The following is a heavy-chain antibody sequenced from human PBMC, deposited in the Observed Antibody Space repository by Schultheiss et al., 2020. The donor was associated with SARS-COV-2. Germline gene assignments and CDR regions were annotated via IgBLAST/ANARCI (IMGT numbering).Heavy chain of an antibody. D-gene: IGHD3-3*01. CDR3: AKEASTQFWSGYTFDY. V-gene: IGHV3-30*18. J-gene: IGHJ4*02. CDR1: GFTFSSYW. CDR2: ISYDGSNK. Sequence: GESLKISCAASGFTFSSYWMHWVRQAPGKGLEWVAVISYDGSNKYYADSVKGRFTISRDNSKNTLYLQMNSLRAEDTAVYYCAKEASTQFWSGYTFDYWGQGTLVTVSS.